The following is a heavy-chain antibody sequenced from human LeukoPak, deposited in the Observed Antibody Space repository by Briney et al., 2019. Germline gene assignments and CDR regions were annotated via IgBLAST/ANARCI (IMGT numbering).Heavy chain of an antibody. CDR3: ARVSPGTFTNFGVLRVYGMDV. J-gene: IGHJ6*02. CDR2: MNPNSGNT. V-gene: IGHV1-8*01. D-gene: IGHD3-3*01. Sequence: ASVKVSCKASGYTFTSYDINWVRQATGQGLEWMGWMNPNSGNTGYAQKFQGRVTMTRNTSISTAYMELSSLRSEDTAVYYCARVSPGTFTNFGVLRVYGMDVWGQGTTVTVSS. CDR1: GYTFTSYD.